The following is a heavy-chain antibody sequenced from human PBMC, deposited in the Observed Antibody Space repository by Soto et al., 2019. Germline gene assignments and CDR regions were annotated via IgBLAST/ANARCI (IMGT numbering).Heavy chain of an antibody. CDR2: IWYDGSNK. V-gene: IGHV3-33*01. Sequence: QVQLVESGGGVVQPGRSLRLSCAASGFTFSSYGMHWVREAPGKGLEWVAVIWYDGSNKYYADSVKGRFTISRDNSKNTLYLQMNSLRAEDTAVYYCARDGDGDYVSDYWGQGTLVTVSS. D-gene: IGHD4-17*01. CDR1: GFTFSSYG. J-gene: IGHJ4*02. CDR3: ARDGDGDYVSDY.